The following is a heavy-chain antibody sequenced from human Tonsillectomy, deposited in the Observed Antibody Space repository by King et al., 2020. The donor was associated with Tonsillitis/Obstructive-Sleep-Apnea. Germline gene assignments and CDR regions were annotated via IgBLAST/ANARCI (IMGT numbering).Heavy chain of an antibody. D-gene: IGHD6-6*01. V-gene: IGHV4-34*01. CDR3: ARVTGGRWWRSSSEPKYYFDY. J-gene: IGHJ4*02. CDR1: GGSFSGYY. CDR2: INHSGST. Sequence: VQLQQWGAGLLKPSETLSLTCAVYGGSFSGYYWSWIRQPPGKGLEWIGEINHSGSTNYNPSLKSRVTISVDTSKNQFSLKLSSVTAADTAVYYCARVTGGRWWRSSSEPKYYFDYWGQGTLVTVSS.